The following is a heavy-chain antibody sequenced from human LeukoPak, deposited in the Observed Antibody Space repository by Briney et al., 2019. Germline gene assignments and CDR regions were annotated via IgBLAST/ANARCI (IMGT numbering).Heavy chain of an antibody. CDR1: GFTFSSYA. CDR3: AKKGASYYYDSSGYN. D-gene: IGHD3-22*01. V-gene: IGHV3-23*01. J-gene: IGHJ4*02. Sequence: PGGSLRLSCAASGFTFSSYAMSWVRQAPGKGLEWVSAISGSGGSTYYAASVKGRFTISRDNSKNTLYLQMNSLRAEDTAVYYCAKKGASYYYDSSGYNWGQGTLVTVSS. CDR2: ISGSGGST.